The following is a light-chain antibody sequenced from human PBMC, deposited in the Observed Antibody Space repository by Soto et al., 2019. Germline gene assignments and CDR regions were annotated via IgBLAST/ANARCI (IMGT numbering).Light chain of an antibody. Sequence: TQVTHSPSSVSASVGDRDTITCRASQGISSWLAWYQQKPGKAPKLLIYDVSNLETGVPSRFSGSGSGTDFSLTISSLQPWDMAAYFCQQDDDLPITFGQGTRLEIK. CDR1: QGISSW. CDR2: DVS. V-gene: IGKV1-33*01. J-gene: IGKJ5*01. CDR3: QQDDDLPIT.